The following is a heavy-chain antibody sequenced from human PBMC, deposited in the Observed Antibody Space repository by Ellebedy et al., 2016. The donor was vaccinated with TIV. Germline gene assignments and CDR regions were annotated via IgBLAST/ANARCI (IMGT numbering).Heavy chain of an antibody. CDR1: GGSISSNNW. D-gene: IGHD3-9*01. V-gene: IGHV4-4*02. J-gene: IGHJ6*02. CDR3: ARILTAYYNRYYDGLGV. Sequence: GSLRLXCAVSGGSISSNNWWSWVRQPPGKGLEWIGEIYHSGSTNYNPSLKSRVTISVEKSKNQFSLVVRSVTAADTAIYYCARILTAYYNRYYDGLGVWGQGTTVTVSS. CDR2: IYHSGST.